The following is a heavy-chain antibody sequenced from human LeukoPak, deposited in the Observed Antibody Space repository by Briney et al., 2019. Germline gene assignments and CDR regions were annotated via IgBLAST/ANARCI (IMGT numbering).Heavy chain of an antibody. D-gene: IGHD6-19*01. CDR1: GGTFSSYA. Sequence: SVKVSCKASGGTFSSYAISWVRQAPGQGLEWMGRIIPILGIANYAQKFQGRVTITADKSTSTAYMELSSLRSEDTAMYYCARDPSKQWLTDYWGQGTLVIVSS. CDR2: IIPILGIA. CDR3: ARDPSKQWLTDY. V-gene: IGHV1-69*04. J-gene: IGHJ4*02.